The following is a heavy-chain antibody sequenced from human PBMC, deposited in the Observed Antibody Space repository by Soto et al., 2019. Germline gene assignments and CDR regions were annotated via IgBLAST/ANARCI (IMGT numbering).Heavy chain of an antibody. CDR1: GYTFTSYA. D-gene: IGHD5-12*01. CDR3: ARDSGYASYYFDY. Sequence: ASVKVSCKASGYTFTSYAFHWVRQAPGQRLEWMGWINAGNADTKYSQKFQARVTITRDTSANSAYMELSSLRSEDTAVYYCARDSGYASYYFDYWGQGTLVTVSS. J-gene: IGHJ4*02. CDR2: INAGNADT. V-gene: IGHV1-3*01.